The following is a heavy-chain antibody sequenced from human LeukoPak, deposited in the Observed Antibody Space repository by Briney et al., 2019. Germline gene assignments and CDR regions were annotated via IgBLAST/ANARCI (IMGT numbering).Heavy chain of an antibody. Sequence: GGSLRLSCAVSGFTFSSDWMSWVRQAPGKWLEWVANIKPDGSEKYNADSVKGRFTISRDNTENSLYLQMNSLRAEDTAVYYCVRDLSYFDYWGQGTLVIVSS. CDR1: GFTFSSDW. J-gene: IGHJ4*02. D-gene: IGHD3-9*01. CDR2: IKPDGSEK. V-gene: IGHV3-7*01. CDR3: VRDLSYFDY.